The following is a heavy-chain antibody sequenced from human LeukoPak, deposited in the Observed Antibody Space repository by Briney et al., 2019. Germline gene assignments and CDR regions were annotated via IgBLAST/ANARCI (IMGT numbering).Heavy chain of an antibody. J-gene: IGHJ6*02. Sequence: SVKVSCKASGGTFCSYAISWVRQAPGQGLEWMGGIIPIFGTANYAQKFQGRVTITADESTSTAYMELSSLRSEDTAVYYCARDFEGYFYYGMDVWGQGTMVTVSS. V-gene: IGHV1-69*13. CDR2: IIPIFGTA. CDR3: ARDFEGYFYYGMDV. CDR1: GGTFCSYA. D-gene: IGHD3-9*01.